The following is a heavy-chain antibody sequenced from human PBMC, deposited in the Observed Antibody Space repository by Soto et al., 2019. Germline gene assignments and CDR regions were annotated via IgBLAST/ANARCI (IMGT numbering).Heavy chain of an antibody. V-gene: IGHV3-30-3*01. D-gene: IGHD6-6*01. CDR1: GFTFSNYA. CDR2: ILYDGSVQ. J-gene: IGHJ5*02. Sequence: GGSLRLSCAGSGFTFSNYAVNWVRQAPGEGLEWVAVILYDGSVQHYADSVKGRFTVSGDNSKNTAYLQMNSLTPEDTATYYCAREASVAALNWFDPWGQGTLVTVSS. CDR3: AREASVAALNWFDP.